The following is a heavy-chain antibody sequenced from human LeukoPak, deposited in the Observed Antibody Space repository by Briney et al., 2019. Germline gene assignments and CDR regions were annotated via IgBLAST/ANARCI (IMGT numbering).Heavy chain of an antibody. CDR2: ISSSGSTI. J-gene: IGHJ6*02. CDR3: ARGYGYYDSSGYYAIDYYYYYGMDV. V-gene: IGHV3-48*03. CDR1: GFTFSSYE. D-gene: IGHD3-22*01. Sequence: GGSLRLSCAASGFTFSSYEMNWVRQAPGKGLEWVSYISSSGSTIYYADSVKGRFTISRDNAKNSLYLQMTSLRAEDTAVYYCARGYGYYDSSGYYAIDYYYYYGMDVWGQGTTVTVSS.